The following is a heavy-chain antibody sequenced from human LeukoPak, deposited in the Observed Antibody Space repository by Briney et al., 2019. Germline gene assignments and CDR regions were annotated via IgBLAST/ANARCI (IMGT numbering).Heavy chain of an antibody. D-gene: IGHD6-19*01. Sequence: SETLSLTXTVSGGSISSSSYYWGWIRQPPGKGLEWIGSIYYSGSTYYNPSLKSRVTISVDTSKNQFSLKLSSVTAADTAVYYCAGPVAGIRTWGQGTLVTVSS. V-gene: IGHV4-39*01. CDR1: GGSISSSSYY. CDR3: AGPVAGIRT. J-gene: IGHJ5*02. CDR2: IYYSGST.